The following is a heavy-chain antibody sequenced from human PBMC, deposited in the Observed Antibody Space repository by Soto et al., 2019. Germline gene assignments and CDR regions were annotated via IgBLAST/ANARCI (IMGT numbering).Heavy chain of an antibody. CDR2: MNPNSGNT. J-gene: IGHJ6*02. CDR3: ARWPDGYYYYGMDV. CDR1: GYTFTSYD. V-gene: IGHV1-8*01. Sequence: QVQLVQSGAEVKKPGASVKVSCKSSGYTFTSYDINWVRQATGQGIEWMGWMNPNSGNTGYAQKFQGRVTMTRNTYISTAYMELSSLRSEDTAVYYCARWPDGYYYYGMDVWGQGTTVTVSS.